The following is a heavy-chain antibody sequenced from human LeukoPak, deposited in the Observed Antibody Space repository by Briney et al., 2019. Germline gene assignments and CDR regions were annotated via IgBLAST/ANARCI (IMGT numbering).Heavy chain of an antibody. CDR2: IYYSGST. CDR1: GGSVSSGSYY. V-gene: IGHV4-61*03. D-gene: IGHD2/OR15-2a*01. Sequence: SETLSLTCTVSGGSVSSGSYYWSWIRQPPGKGLEWIGYIYYSGSTNYNPSLKSRVTISLDTSKNHFSLKLSSVTAADTAVYYCARGLFWYFDYWGQGALVTVSS. J-gene: IGHJ4*02. CDR3: ARGLFWYFDY.